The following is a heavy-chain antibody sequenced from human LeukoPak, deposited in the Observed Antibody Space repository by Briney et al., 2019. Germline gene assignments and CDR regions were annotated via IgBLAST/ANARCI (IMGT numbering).Heavy chain of an antibody. CDR2: IKQDGSEK. D-gene: IGHD3-10*01. Sequence: HAGGSLRLSCAASGFTFSSYWMSWVRQAPGKGLEWVANIKQDGSEKYYVDSVKGRFTISRDNAKNSLYLQMNSLRAEDTAVYYCARFRYYGSGSYRYYFDYWGQGTLVTVSS. V-gene: IGHV3-7*01. J-gene: IGHJ4*02. CDR3: ARFRYYGSGSYRYYFDY. CDR1: GFTFSSYW.